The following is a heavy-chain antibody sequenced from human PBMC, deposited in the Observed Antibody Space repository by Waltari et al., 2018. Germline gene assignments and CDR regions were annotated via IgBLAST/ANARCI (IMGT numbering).Heavy chain of an antibody. CDR2: MNPNSGNT. J-gene: IGHJ3*02. CDR3: ASGNMWELPELDAFDI. V-gene: IGHV1-8*03. Sequence: QVQLVQSGAEVKKPGASVKVSCKASGYTFTSYDINWVRQATGQGLEWMGWMNPNSGNTGYAQKFQGRVTITRNTSISTAYMELSSLRSEDTAVYYCASGNMWELPELDAFDIWGQGTMVTVSS. CDR1: GYTFTSYD. D-gene: IGHD1-26*01.